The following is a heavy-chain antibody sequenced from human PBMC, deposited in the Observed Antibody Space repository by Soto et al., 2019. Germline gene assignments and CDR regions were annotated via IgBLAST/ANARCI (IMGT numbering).Heavy chain of an antibody. D-gene: IGHD3-10*01. CDR2: ISSSSSYT. CDR1: GFTFSDYY. J-gene: IGHJ4*02. Sequence: GGSLRLSCAASGFTFSDYYMSWIRQAPGKGLEWVSYISSSSSYTNYADSVKGRFTISRDNAKNSLYLQMNSLRAEDTAVYYCARGPVWFGELLSPMFDYWGQGTLVTVSS. V-gene: IGHV3-11*06. CDR3: ARGPVWFGELLSPMFDY.